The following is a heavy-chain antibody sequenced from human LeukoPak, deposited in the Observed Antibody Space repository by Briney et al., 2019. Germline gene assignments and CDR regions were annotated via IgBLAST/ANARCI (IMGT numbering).Heavy chain of an antibody. Sequence: GGSLRLSCGASGFTFSNFAMSWVRQAPGEGLEWVSVISDSGGSTYYADSVKGRFTISRDNSKNTLYLQMNSLGAEDTAVYYCAKDSSRVSGNYDYFDYWGQGALVTVPS. V-gene: IGHV3-23*01. CDR1: GFTFSNFA. D-gene: IGHD1-26*01. CDR2: ISDSGGST. CDR3: AKDSSRVSGNYDYFDY. J-gene: IGHJ4*02.